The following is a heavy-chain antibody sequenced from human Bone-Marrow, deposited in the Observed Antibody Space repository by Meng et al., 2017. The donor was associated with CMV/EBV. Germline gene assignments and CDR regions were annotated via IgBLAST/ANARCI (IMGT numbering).Heavy chain of an antibody. CDR2: IKQDGGEK. CDR3: ATTTNGCFDN. D-gene: IGHD2-8*01. J-gene: IGHJ4*02. Sequence: GGSLRLSCVASGFNSNGYWMSWVRQVPGKALEWVANIKQDGGEKYYVPSMKGRFIVSRDNAKSSLYLQMNDLRVEDTAVYYCATTTNGCFDNWGQGARVTCSS. CDR1: GFNSNGYW. V-gene: IGHV3-7*01.